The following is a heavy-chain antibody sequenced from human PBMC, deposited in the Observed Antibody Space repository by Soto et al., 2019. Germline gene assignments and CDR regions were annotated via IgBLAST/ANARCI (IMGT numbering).Heavy chain of an antibody. V-gene: IGHV1-18*01. Sequence: ASVKVSCKASGYTFTSYGISWVRQAPGQGLEWMGWISAYNGNTNYAQKLQGRVTMTTDTSTSKAYMELRSLRSDDTAVYYCARSPYCSGGSCLYYYYYMDVWGKGTTVTVSS. D-gene: IGHD2-15*01. CDR1: GYTFTSYG. CDR3: ARSPYCSGGSCLYYYYYMDV. J-gene: IGHJ6*03. CDR2: ISAYNGNT.